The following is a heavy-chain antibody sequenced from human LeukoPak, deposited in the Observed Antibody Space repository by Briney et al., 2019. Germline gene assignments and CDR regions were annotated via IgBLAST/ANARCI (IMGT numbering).Heavy chain of an antibody. Sequence: GGSLRLSCAASGFTFNSYDMHWVRQAPGKGLEWVSYISSSLFTIYYADSVKGRFTISRDNAKNSLYLQMNSLRAEDTAVYYCAREGAFDIVATINYFDYWGQGTLVTVSS. V-gene: IGHV3-48*01. CDR3: AREGAFDIVATINYFDY. J-gene: IGHJ4*02. CDR1: GFTFNSYD. CDR2: ISSSLFTI. D-gene: IGHD5-12*01.